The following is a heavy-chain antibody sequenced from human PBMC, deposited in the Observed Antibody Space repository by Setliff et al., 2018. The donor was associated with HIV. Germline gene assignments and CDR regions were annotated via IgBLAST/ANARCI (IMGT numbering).Heavy chain of an antibody. CDR2: ISGSGRGT. CDR1: GFTFSDYA. V-gene: IGHV3-23*01. Sequence: PGGSLRLSCAASGFTFSDYAMSWVRQAPGKGLEWVSAISGSGRGTYYADSVKGRLTISRDNSKNTLYLQVNSLRTEDTAVYYCAKDPRAAVATICDYWGQGTLVTVSS. D-gene: IGHD5-12*01. J-gene: IGHJ4*02. CDR3: AKDPRAAVATICDY.